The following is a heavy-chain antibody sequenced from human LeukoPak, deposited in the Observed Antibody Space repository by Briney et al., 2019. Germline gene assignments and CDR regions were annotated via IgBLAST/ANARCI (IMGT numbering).Heavy chain of an antibody. CDR3: ARSGYCTNGVCYTGYWYFDL. CDR2: INPNSGGT. V-gene: IGHV1-2*02. CDR1: GYTFSSYA. Sequence: ASVKVSCKASGYTFSSYAMHWVCHAPGQRLEWMGWINPNSGGTNYAQKFQGRVTMTRDTSISTAYMELSRLRSDDTAVYYCARSGYCTNGVCYTGYWYFDLWGRGTLVTVSS. J-gene: IGHJ2*01. D-gene: IGHD2-8*01.